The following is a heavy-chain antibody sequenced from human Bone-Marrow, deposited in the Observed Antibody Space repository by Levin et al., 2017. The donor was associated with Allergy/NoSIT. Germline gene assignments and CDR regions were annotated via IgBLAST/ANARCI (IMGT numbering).Heavy chain of an antibody. V-gene: IGHV1-18*01. CDR1: GYTFTSYG. Sequence: ASVKVSCKASGYTFTSYGISWVRQAPGQGLEWMGWISAYNGNTNYAQKLQGRVTMTTDTSTSTAYMELRSLRSDDTAVYYCARGGYCSGGSCTGAFDIWGQGTMVTVSS. D-gene: IGHD2-15*01. CDR2: ISAYNGNT. CDR3: ARGGYCSGGSCTGAFDI. J-gene: IGHJ3*02.